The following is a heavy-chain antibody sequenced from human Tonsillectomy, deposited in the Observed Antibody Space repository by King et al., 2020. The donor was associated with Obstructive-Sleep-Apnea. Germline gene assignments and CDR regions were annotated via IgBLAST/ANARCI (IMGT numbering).Heavy chain of an antibody. J-gene: IGHJ4*02. CDR3: AREGTAMVYFDY. Sequence: QLQESGPGLVKPSETLSLTCTVSGGSISSYYWSWIRQPPGKGLEWIGYIYYSGSPNYNPSLKSRVTISVDTSKNQFSLKLSSVTAADTAVYYCAREGTAMVYFDYWGQGTLVTVSS. CDR2: IYYSGSP. V-gene: IGHV4-59*01. D-gene: IGHD5-18*01. CDR1: GGSISSYY.